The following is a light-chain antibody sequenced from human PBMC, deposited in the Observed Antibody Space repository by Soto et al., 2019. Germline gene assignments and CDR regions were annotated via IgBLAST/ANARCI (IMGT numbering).Light chain of an antibody. V-gene: IGKV3-20*01. CDR1: QSVSNNY. CDR2: GAS. Sequence: EIVLTQSPGTLSLSPGERATLACRASQSVSNNYLAWYQQKPGQAPRLLIYGASNRATGIPDRFSGSGSGTDFTVTNSRLEPEDFAVYYCRHYGSSPPFSFGPGTTVDIK. CDR3: RHYGSSPPFS. J-gene: IGKJ3*01.